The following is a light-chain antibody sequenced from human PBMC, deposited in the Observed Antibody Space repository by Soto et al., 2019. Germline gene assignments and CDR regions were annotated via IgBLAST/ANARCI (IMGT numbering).Light chain of an antibody. V-gene: IGKV1-5*03. CDR1: QSISSW. Sequence: QISRSPSPLSASGGDRVSITCRASQSISSWLAWYQQNPGKAPKLLIYTASSLESGVPSRFSGSGSGTEFTLTISSLQPDDFAPYYCQQYNSYSRTFGQGTKV. CDR3: QQYNSYSRT. J-gene: IGKJ1*01. CDR2: TAS.